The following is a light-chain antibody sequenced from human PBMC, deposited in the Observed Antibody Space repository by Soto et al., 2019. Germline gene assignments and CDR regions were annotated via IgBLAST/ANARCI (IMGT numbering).Light chain of an antibody. V-gene: IGKV3-15*01. CDR3: QEYNEWPLYT. CDR2: GAS. Sequence: EIVMTQSPVTLSVSLEERATISCRASQNISNHFDRYQQRLGKAPRLLIYGASTRDTGVPARFGGSGSATEFTLTTSSLLYEEFVVYYCQEYNEWPLYTFGQGTKLEIK. J-gene: IGKJ2*01. CDR1: QNISNH.